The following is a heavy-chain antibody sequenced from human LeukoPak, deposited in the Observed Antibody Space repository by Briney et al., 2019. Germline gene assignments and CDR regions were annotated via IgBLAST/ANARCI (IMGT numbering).Heavy chain of an antibody. J-gene: IGHJ5*02. Sequence: PGGSLRLSCAASGFTFSDYYMSWIRQAPGKGLKWVSYISSSGSTIYYADSVKGRFTISRDNAKNSLYLQMNSLRAEDTAVYYCARDRCYEDRGSSCYSEMNWFDPWGQGTLVTVSS. CDR3: ARDRCYEDRGSSCYSEMNWFDP. CDR1: GFTFSDYY. V-gene: IGHV3-11*01. D-gene: IGHD2-15*01. CDR2: ISSSGSTI.